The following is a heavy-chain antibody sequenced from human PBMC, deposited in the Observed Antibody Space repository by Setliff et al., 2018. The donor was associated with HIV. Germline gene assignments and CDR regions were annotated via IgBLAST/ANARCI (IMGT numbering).Heavy chain of an antibody. CDR3: ARDPGYKSSWYGAFDI. J-gene: IGHJ3*02. CDR2: INPNSGGT. V-gene: IGHV1-2*02. Sequence: ASVKVSCKASGDAFTDYYIHWVRQAPGQGLEWMRWINPNSGGTNYAQKFQGRVTMTRDTSISTAFMDLSRLRADDTAVYYCARDPGYKSSWYGAFDIWGQGTMGTVSS. D-gene: IGHD6-13*01. CDR1: GDAFTDYY.